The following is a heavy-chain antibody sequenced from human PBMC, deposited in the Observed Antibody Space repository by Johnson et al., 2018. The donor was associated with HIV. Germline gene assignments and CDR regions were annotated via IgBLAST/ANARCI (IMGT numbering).Heavy chain of an antibody. D-gene: IGHD2-2*01. V-gene: IGHV3-30*04. CDR1: GFTFSSYA. Sequence: QVQLVESGGGVVQPGRSLRLSCAASGFTFSSYAMHWVRQAPGKGLEWVAVISYDGSNKYYADSVKGRFTISRYNANNALYLQMNSLRADDSAVYYCATTFCTSCSVGKFGTFDIWGQGTMVTVSS. CDR2: ISYDGSNK. CDR3: ATTFCTSCSVGKFGTFDI. J-gene: IGHJ3*02.